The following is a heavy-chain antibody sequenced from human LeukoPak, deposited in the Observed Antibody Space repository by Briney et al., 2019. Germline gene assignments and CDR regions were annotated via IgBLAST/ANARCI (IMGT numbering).Heavy chain of an antibody. J-gene: IGHJ4*02. CDR3: ARVQHKGRDGYRIFDY. CDR1: EHTGSPSLT. CDR2: IKPNSGGT. D-gene: IGHD5-24*01. Sequence: APGKPCDYPSEHTGSPSLTTTVPQAARHRRKCWRWIKPNSGGTNYAQKFQGRVTMTRDTSISTAYMELSRLRSDDTAVYYCARVQHKGRDGYRIFDYWGQGTLVTVSS. V-gene: IGHV1-2*02.